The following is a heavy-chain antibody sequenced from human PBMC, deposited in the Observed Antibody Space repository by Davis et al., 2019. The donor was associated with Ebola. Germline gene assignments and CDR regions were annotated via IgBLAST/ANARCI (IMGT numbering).Heavy chain of an antibody. CDR3: ARIKMATIDY. D-gene: IGHD5-24*01. CDR1: GGSFSGYY. J-gene: IGHJ4*02. Sequence: SETLSLTCAVYGGSFSGYYWSWIRQPPGKGLEWIGEINHSGSTNYNPSLKSRVTISVDTSKNQFSLKLSSVTAADTAVYYCARIKMATIDYWGQGTLVTVSS. CDR2: INHSGST. V-gene: IGHV4-34*01.